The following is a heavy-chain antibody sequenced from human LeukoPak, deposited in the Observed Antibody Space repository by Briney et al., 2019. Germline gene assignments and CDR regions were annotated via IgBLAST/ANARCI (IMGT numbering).Heavy chain of an antibody. CDR2: ISTYNGNT. Sequence: ASVKVSCKASGYSFSRYGISWVRQAPGQGLEWMGWISTYNGNTNYAQKFQGRVTMTTDTSTNTAYMELRSLRSDDTAVYYCLRDQGTYNSRPFFYDSWGQGTLVTVSS. V-gene: IGHV1-18*01. CDR3: LRDQGTYNSRPFFYDS. D-gene: IGHD3-10*01. CDR1: GYSFSRYG. J-gene: IGHJ5*01.